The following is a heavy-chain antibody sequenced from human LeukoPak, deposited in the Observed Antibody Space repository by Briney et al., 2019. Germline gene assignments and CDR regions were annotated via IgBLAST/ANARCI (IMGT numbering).Heavy chain of an antibody. Sequence: GGSLRLSCAASGFTFSSYWMHWVRQAPGKGLVWVSRINRDGGGTVNADSVKGRFTISRDNAKNTLYLQMNSLRDEDTGVYYCGRDKEIATTADPGYWGQGTLDT. J-gene: IGHJ4*02. CDR3: GRDKEIATTADPGY. D-gene: IGHD5-24*01. CDR2: INRDGGGT. CDR1: GFTFSSYW. V-gene: IGHV3-74*01.